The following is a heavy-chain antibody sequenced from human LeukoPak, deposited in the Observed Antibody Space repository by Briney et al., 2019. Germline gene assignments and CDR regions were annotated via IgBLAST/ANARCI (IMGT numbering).Heavy chain of an antibody. Sequence: PGGSLRLSCAASGLSVSTNYMSWVRQAPGRGLEWVSTITGSGGSTYDADSVRGRVTISRDNSKNTLYLQMNSLRVEDTAVYYCAKDRHSYESSGFDYWGQGTLVTVSS. CDR2: ITGSGGST. V-gene: IGHV3-23*01. CDR1: GLSVSTNY. J-gene: IGHJ4*02. CDR3: AKDRHSYESSGFDY. D-gene: IGHD3-22*01.